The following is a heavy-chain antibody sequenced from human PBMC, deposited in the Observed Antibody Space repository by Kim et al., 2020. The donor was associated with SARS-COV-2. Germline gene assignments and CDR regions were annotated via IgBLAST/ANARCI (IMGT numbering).Heavy chain of an antibody. CDR3: ARDPTQGYCSGGSCSSFDY. V-gene: IGHV1-46*01. Sequence: ASVKVSCKASGYTFTSYYMHWVRQAPGQGLEWMGIINPSGGSTSYAQKFQGRVTMTRDTSTSTVYMELSSLRSEDTAVYYCARDPTQGYCSGGSCSSFDYWGQGTLVTVSS. CDR1: GYTFTSYY. CDR2: INPSGGST. D-gene: IGHD2-15*01. J-gene: IGHJ4*02.